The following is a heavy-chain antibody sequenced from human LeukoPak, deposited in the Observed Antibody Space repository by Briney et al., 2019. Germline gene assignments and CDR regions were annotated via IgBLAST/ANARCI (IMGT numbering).Heavy chain of an antibody. J-gene: IGHJ3*01. D-gene: IGHD1-14*01. CDR1: GFTFGKSW. CDR3: VVVVEPPDSDGFDV. V-gene: IGHV3-74*01. Sequence: PGGSLRLSCAASGFTFGKSWVHWVRQAPGKGLVWESLINADGSTATYADSVKGRFTISRDNARNTLSLQMNSLTIEDTAVYYCVVVVEPPDSDGFDVWGQGTMITVSS. CDR2: INADGSTA.